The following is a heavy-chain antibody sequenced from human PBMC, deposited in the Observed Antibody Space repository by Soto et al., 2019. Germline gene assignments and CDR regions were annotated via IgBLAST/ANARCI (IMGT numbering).Heavy chain of an antibody. Sequence: QVQLVQSGPEGKEPGSSVKLTCKVSGGIFNTYALRWLRQAPGQGLAGMGGIIPIFGTPNYAQRFQGRVTITADESTSPAYMELSRRRSDDTAVYYCARDRDYYGTGKYYNRTEFWGQGTLVSVSS. CDR2: IIPIFGTP. CDR3: ARDRDYYGTGKYYNRTEF. D-gene: IGHD3-10*01. CDR1: GGIFNTYA. V-gene: IGHV1-69*01. J-gene: IGHJ4*02.